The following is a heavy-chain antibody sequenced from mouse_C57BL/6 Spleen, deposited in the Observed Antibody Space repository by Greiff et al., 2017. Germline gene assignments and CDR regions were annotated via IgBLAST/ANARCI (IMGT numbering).Heavy chain of an antibody. CDR3: ARGTGTGFAY. V-gene: IGHV1-80*01. D-gene: IGHD4-1*01. J-gene: IGHJ3*01. Sequence: VKLQESGAELVKPGASVKISCKASGYAFSSYWMNWVKQRPGTGLEWIGQIYPGDGDTNYNGKFKGKATLTADKSSSTAYMQLSSLTSEDSAVYFCARGTGTGFAYWGQGTLVTVSA. CDR2: IYPGDGDT. CDR1: GYAFSSYW.